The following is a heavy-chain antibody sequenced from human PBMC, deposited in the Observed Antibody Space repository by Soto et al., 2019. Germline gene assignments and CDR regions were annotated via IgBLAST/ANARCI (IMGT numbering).Heavy chain of an antibody. CDR2: IYYSGST. V-gene: IGHV4-39*01. CDR1: GGSITSSSYY. CDR3: ATQEVGGSYVYTFDP. Sequence: QLHLRESGPGLVKPSETLSLTCTVSGGSITSSSYYWGWIRQPPGKGLEWLGSIYYSGSTYYTPSLKSRVTISVDTSKNQFSLKLSSVTAADTAVYYCATQEVGGSYVYTFDPWGQGTLVTVSS. D-gene: IGHD1-26*01. J-gene: IGHJ5*02.